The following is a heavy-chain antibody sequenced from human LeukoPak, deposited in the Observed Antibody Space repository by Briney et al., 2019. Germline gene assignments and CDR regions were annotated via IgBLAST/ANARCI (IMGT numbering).Heavy chain of an antibody. CDR3: AHSRSGYYDSSGYPPNNWFDP. J-gene: IGHJ5*02. CDR2: IYWNDDK. V-gene: IGHV2-5*01. CDR1: GASMSNSYW. Sequence: TLSLTCTVSGASMSNSYWNWIRQPPGKALEWLALIYWNDDKRYSPSLKSRLTITKDTSKNQVVLTMTNMDPVDTATYYCAHSRSGYYDSSGYPPNNWFDPWGQGTLVTVSS. D-gene: IGHD3-22*01.